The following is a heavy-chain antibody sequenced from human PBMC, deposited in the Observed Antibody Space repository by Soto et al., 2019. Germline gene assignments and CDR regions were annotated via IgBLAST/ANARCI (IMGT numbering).Heavy chain of an antibody. D-gene: IGHD1-26*01. Sequence: QVQLVQSGAAVKKPGSSLKVSCKASGGTLSSYAISWVRQAPGQVREWMGGIIPSFGTANYAQKFQGRVPITADESTRTAYMEHSSLRSEDTAVYYCARALVGGPLVGCRDAGVDVWGQGTTVTVSS. V-gene: IGHV1-69*01. CDR3: ARALVGGPLVGCRDAGVDV. J-gene: IGHJ6*01. CDR1: GGTLSSYA. CDR2: IIPSFGTA.